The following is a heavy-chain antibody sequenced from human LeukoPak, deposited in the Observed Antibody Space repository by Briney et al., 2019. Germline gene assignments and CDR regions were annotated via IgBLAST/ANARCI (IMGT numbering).Heavy chain of an antibody. V-gene: IGHV3-23*01. J-gene: IGHJ1*01. CDR3: ATGDYSSGYFQH. CDR1: GFTFSRNA. Sequence: GSLRLSCAASGFTFSRNAMSWVRQAPGKGLNWVSTLSASGTGTYYADSVKGRFTTSRDNSKNTLFLQMNSLRAEDTAVYYCATGDYSSGYFQHWGQGTLVTVSS. D-gene: IGHD3-22*01. CDR2: LSASGTGT.